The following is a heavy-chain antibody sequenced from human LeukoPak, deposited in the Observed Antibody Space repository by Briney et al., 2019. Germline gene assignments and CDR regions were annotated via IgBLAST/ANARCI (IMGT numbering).Heavy chain of an antibody. Sequence: SETLSLICTVSGGSIGSSSYYWGWIRQPPGKGLEWIGNIYYSGDTYYNPSLKSRVTISADTSRNQFSLELRSVTAADTAVYYCARPTGYTNSFHYFDNWGQGNPGHRLL. J-gene: IGHJ4*02. D-gene: IGHD6-13*01. CDR2: IYYSGDT. CDR3: ARPTGYTNSFHYFDN. CDR1: GGSIGSSSYY. V-gene: IGHV4-39*01.